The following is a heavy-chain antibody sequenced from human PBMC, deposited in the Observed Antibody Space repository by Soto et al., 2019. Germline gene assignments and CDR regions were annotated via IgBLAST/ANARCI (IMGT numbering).Heavy chain of an antibody. V-gene: IGHV1-69*13. D-gene: IGHD3-3*01. CDR3: ASGVYYDFWSGYSVDY. J-gene: IGHJ4*02. Sequence: ASVKVSCKASGGTFSSYAISWVRQAPGQGLEWMGGIIPIFGTANYAQKFQGRVTITADESTSTAYMELSSLRSEDTAVYYCASGVYYDFWSGYSVDYWGQGTLVTVSS. CDR1: GGTFSSYA. CDR2: IIPIFGTA.